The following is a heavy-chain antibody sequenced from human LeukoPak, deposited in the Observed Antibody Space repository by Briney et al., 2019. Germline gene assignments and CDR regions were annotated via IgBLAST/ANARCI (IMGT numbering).Heavy chain of an antibody. CDR2: IYYSGST. Sequence: SETLSLTCTVSGGPICPYYWRWIRQPPGKGMEWIGYIYYSGSTKYIAPLKSRVTMSVDTSKNQFSLNRSSVTAADTAMYYCARRSSSHNAFDIWGQGTMVSVSS. J-gene: IGHJ3*02. CDR3: ARRSSSHNAFDI. CDR1: GGPICPYY. D-gene: IGHD6-13*01. V-gene: IGHV4-59*01.